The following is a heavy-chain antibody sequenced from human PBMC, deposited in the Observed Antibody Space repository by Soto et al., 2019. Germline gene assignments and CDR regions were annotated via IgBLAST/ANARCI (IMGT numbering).Heavy chain of an antibody. D-gene: IGHD6-13*01. CDR1: GFTFSSYA. V-gene: IGHV3-30-3*01. Sequence: PGGSLRLACSASGFTFSSYAMHWVRQAPGKGLEWVAVIAYDGSSKLYADSVKGRFTISRDNSKNTLYLQMNSLRAEDTAVYYSAKDQGSSWYEIDYWGQGTLVTVSS. J-gene: IGHJ4*02. CDR3: AKDQGSSWYEIDY. CDR2: IAYDGSSK.